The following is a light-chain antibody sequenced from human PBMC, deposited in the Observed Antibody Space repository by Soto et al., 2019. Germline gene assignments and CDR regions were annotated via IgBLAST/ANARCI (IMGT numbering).Light chain of an antibody. J-gene: IGKJ2*01. V-gene: IGKV1-5*03. CDR1: QSISSW. CDR3: RQYNTFT. CDR2: KAS. Sequence: DIQMTQSPSTLSASVGDRVTITCRASQSISSWLAWYQQKPGKAPKLLIYKASSLESGVPSRFSGSGSGTEFTLTISSLQPDDFATYYCRQYNTFTFGQGNKLEIK.